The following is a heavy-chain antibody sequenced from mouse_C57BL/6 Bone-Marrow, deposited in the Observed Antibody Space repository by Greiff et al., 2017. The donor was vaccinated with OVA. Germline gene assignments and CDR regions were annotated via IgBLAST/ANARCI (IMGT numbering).Heavy chain of an antibody. J-gene: IGHJ4*01. CDR1: GYAFSSSW. D-gene: IGHD1-1*01. Sequence: SGPELVKPGASVKISCKASGYAFSSSWMNWVKQRPGKGLEWIGRIYPGDGDTNYNGKFKGKATLTADKSSSTAYMQLSSLTSEDSAVYFCASPAITTVVAGENYYAMDYWGQGTSVTVSS. V-gene: IGHV1-82*01. CDR2: IYPGDGDT. CDR3: ASPAITTVVAGENYYAMDY.